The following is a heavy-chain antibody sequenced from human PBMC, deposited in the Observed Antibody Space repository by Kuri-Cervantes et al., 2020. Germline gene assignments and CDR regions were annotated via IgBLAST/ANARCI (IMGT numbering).Heavy chain of an antibody. CDR1: GGSISSYY. Sequence: SETLSLTCTVSGGSISSYYWSWIRQPPGKGLEWIGEINHSGSTNYNPSLKSRVTISVDTSKNQFSLKLSSVTAADTAVYYCARDLAMGSGRYGMDVWGQGTTVTVSS. CDR2: INHSGST. D-gene: IGHD6-19*01. V-gene: IGHV4-34*01. J-gene: IGHJ6*02. CDR3: ARDLAMGSGRYGMDV.